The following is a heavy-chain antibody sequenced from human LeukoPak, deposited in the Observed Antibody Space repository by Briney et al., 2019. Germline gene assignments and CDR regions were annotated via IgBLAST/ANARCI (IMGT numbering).Heavy chain of an antibody. V-gene: IGHV3-30*04. Sequence: GTSLRLSCAASGFTFSSFAIHWVRQAPGKGLEWVTFISYDGTNKYYADSVKGRFTISRDNAKNTVDLQMNSLRAEDTAVYYCARGGYGAHMGWGQGTLVTVSS. CDR3: ARGGYGAHMG. J-gene: IGHJ4*02. CDR1: GFTFSSFA. D-gene: IGHD4-17*01. CDR2: ISYDGTNK.